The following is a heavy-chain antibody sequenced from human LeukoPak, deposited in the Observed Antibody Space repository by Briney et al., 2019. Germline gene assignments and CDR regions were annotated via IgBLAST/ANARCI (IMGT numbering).Heavy chain of an antibody. J-gene: IGHJ6*02. CDR1: GGTFSSYA. D-gene: IGHD2-2*01. V-gene: IGHV1-69*13. CDR3: ARDLRYCSSTSCYGDYYYYGMDV. Sequence: GASVKVSCKASGGTFSSYAISWVRQAPGQGLEWMGGIIPIFGTANYAQKFQGRVTITADESTSTAYMELSSLRSEDTAVYYCARDLRYCSSTSCYGDYYYYGMDVWGQGTTVTVSS. CDR2: IIPIFGTA.